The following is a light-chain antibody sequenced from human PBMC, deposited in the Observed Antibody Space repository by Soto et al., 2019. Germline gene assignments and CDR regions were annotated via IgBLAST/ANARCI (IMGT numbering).Light chain of an antibody. CDR1: QSILYSSNNKNY. CDR3: QQYYSSPLT. V-gene: IGKV4-1*01. CDR2: WAS. Sequence: DIVMTQSPDSLAVSLGETATINCKSSQSILYSSNNKNYLTWYQQKPGQPPKLLIYWASTRASGVPDRFSGSGSWTDFTLTISRLQSEDVAVYYCQQYYSSPLTFGGGTKVEIK. J-gene: IGKJ4*01.